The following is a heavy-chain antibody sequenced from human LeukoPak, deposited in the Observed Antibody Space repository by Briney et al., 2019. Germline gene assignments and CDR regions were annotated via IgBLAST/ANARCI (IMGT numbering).Heavy chain of an antibody. J-gene: IGHJ5*02. V-gene: IGHV3-23*01. CDR3: VREVSAWPKNWFDP. Sequence: GGSLRLSCAGSGFTFRSYAMSWVRQSPVKGLEWVSAISDSGDGTYYADSVKARFTISRDNSKNTVYLEMSSLRAEDTAVYYCVREVSAWPKNWFDPWSQGTLVTVSS. D-gene: IGHD3-3*01. CDR1: GFTFRSYA. CDR2: ISDSGDGT.